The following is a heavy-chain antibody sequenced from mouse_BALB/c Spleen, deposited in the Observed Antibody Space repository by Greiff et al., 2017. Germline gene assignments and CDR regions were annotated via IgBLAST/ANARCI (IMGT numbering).Heavy chain of an antibody. J-gene: IGHJ3*01. CDR2: INPSNGGT. D-gene: IGHD1-2*01. Sequence: QVQLQQSGAELVQPGASVKLSCKASGYTFTSYYMYWVKQRPGQGLEWIGEINPSNGGTNFNEKFKSKATLTVDKSSSTAYMQLSSLTSEDSAVYYCTRSSYGGFAYWGQGTLVTVSA. CDR1: GYTFTSYY. V-gene: IGHV1S81*02. CDR3: TRSSYGGFAY.